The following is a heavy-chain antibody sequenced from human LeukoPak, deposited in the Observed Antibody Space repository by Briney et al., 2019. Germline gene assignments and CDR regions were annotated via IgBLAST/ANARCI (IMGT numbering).Heavy chain of an antibody. CDR3: AKDIFTGIAAAGAIDY. CDR2: ISWNSGSI. V-gene: IGHV3-9*01. Sequence: SGGSLRLSCAASGFTFSSYAMSWVRQAPGKGLEWVSGISWNSGSIGYADSVKGRFTISRDNAKNSLYLQMNSLRAEDTALYYCAKDIFTGIAAAGAIDYWGQGTLVTVSS. D-gene: IGHD6-13*01. J-gene: IGHJ4*02. CDR1: GFTFSSYA.